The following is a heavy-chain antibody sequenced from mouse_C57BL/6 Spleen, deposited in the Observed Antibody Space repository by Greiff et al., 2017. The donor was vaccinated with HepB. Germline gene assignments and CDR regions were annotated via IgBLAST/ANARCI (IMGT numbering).Heavy chain of an antibody. Sequence: VQLQQPGAELVKPGASVKMSCKASGYTFTSYWITWVKQRPGQGLEWIGDIYPGSGSTNYNEKFKSKATLTVDTSSSTAYMQLSSLTSEDSAVYYCARPAYYSNYGYFDVWGTGTTVTVSS. CDR2: IYPGSGST. J-gene: IGHJ1*03. D-gene: IGHD2-5*01. CDR1: GYTFTSYW. V-gene: IGHV1-55*01. CDR3: ARPAYYSNYGYFDV.